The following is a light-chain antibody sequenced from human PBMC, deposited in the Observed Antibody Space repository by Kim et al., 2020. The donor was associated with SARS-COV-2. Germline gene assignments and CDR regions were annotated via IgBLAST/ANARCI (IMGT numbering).Light chain of an antibody. CDR2: DAS. Sequence: ASVGDRVTITCRESQSISSALAWYQQKPGKAPKLLIYDASSLESGVPSRFSGSGSGTDFTLTISSLQPEDFATYYCQQFNSYPITFGQGTRREIK. V-gene: IGKV1-13*02. CDR1: QSISSA. CDR3: QQFNSYPIT. J-gene: IGKJ5*01.